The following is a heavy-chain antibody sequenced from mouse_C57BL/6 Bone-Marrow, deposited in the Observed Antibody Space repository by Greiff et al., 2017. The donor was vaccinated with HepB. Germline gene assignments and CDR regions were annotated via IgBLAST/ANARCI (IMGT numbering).Heavy chain of an antibody. Sequence: EVKLLESGGDLVKPGGSLKLSCAASGFTFSSYGMSWVRQTPDKRLEWVATVSSGGSYPYYPDSVKGRFTISRDNAKNTLYLQMSSLKSADTAMYYLTRRTLLPAAMDYWGHGTSVTVSS. CDR1: GFTFSSYG. D-gene: IGHD1-1*01. CDR2: VSSGGSYP. CDR3: TRRTLLPAAMDY. V-gene: IGHV5-6*02. J-gene: IGHJ4*01.